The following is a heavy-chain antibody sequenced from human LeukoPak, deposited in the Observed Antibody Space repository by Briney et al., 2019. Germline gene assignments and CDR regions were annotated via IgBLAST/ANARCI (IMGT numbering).Heavy chain of an antibody. Sequence: GGSLRLSCAVSGFTFSSDWMIWVRQAPGKGLEWVANINQDGRETYYVDSMKGRFTISRDNAKNSLYLQMNSLRAEDTAVYFCGSPRRGYWGQGILVTVSS. J-gene: IGHJ4*02. CDR1: GFTFSSDW. V-gene: IGHV3-7*03. CDR2: INQDGRET. CDR3: GSPRRGY.